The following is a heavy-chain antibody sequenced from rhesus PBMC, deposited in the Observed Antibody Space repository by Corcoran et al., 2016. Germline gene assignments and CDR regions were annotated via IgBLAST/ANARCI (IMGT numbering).Heavy chain of an antibody. D-gene: IGHD5-30*01. Sequence: QVTLKESGPALVKPTQTLTLTCTFSGFSLSTSGMVVGWIRQPSRKTLEWLAHIFWNDDKYYRTSLKSRRTISKDTSKNQVVLTMTNMDPVDTATYYCARRWKDTVGTVFDYWGQGVLVTVSS. CDR3: ARRWKDTVGTVFDY. CDR1: GFSLSTSGMV. V-gene: IGHV2-1*01. J-gene: IGHJ4*01. CDR2: IFWNDDK.